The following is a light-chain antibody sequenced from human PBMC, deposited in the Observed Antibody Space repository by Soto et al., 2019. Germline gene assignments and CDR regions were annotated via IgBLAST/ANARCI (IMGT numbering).Light chain of an antibody. V-gene: IGKV3-11*01. CDR2: DTF. CDR3: QQRAGWPRT. CDR1: QSVSNY. J-gene: IGKJ1*01. Sequence: EIVLTHSPATLSLSPGERATLSCRASQSVSNYLTWYQQKPGQAPRLLVYDTFNRANGVPVRFTGSGSDKDFTLTISSLEPEDFAVYYCQQRAGWPRTFGQGTKLELK.